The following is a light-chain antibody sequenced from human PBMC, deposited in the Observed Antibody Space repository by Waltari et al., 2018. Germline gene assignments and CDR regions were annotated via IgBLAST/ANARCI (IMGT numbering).Light chain of an antibody. CDR1: SSNIGRNT. Sequence: QSVLTQPPSASGTPGQRVTISCTGSSSNIGRNTGNWYQQLPGAAPKLLIFGDYRRPSGVPDRFSGSKSGTSASLAISGLQSEDEADYYCAAWDDSLNGVVFGGGSKLTVL. CDR2: GDY. J-gene: IGLJ2*01. V-gene: IGLV1-44*01. CDR3: AAWDDSLNGVV.